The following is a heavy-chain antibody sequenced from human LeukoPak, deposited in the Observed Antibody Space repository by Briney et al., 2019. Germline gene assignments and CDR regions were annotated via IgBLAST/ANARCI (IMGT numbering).Heavy chain of an antibody. CDR3: ATGVTMIVVAPFDY. J-gene: IGHJ4*02. CDR2: INPNSGGT. Sequence: ASVKVSCKASGYTFTGYYMHWVRQAPGQGLEWVGWINPNSGGTNYAQKFQGRVTMTRDTSISTAYMELSSLRSEDTAVYYCATGVTMIVVAPFDYWGQGTLVTVSS. V-gene: IGHV1-2*02. CDR1: GYTFTGYY. D-gene: IGHD3-22*01.